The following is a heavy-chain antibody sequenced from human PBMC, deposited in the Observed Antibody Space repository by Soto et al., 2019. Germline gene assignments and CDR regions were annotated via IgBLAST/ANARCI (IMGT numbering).Heavy chain of an antibody. J-gene: IGHJ4*02. CDR3: ARCWGGPYYFDT. Sequence: PSETLSLTFNVSGGSLSFFYWVGIRQTPGKELEWIGQIYHSGSTIYNPSLESRVTILVDSSKNHVSLDLTSLTAADTAVYYCARCWGGPYYFDTGGQGALVTVS. D-gene: IGHD3-9*01. CDR1: GGSLSFFY. V-gene: IGHV4-59*01. CDR2: IYHSGST.